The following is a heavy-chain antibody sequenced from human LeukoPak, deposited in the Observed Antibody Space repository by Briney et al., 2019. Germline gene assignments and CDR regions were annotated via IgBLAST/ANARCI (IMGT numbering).Heavy chain of an antibody. V-gene: IGHV3-30*04. CDR3: ARPSPPGDGYNPSDQ. CDR2: ISNDERNK. CDR1: GFILTNFA. Sequence: GGSLRLSCAASGFILTNFAMHWVRQAPGKGLEWVAVISNDERNKYYAESVKGRFTISRDNSNSMVYLQMTSLRLEDTAVYYCARPSPPGDGYNPSDQWGQGSLVIVSS. J-gene: IGHJ4*02. D-gene: IGHD5-24*01.